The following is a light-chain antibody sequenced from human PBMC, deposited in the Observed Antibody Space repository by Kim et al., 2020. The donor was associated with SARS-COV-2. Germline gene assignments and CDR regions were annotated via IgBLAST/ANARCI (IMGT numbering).Light chain of an antibody. CDR3: MIWPRNAVL. CDR2: YFSDSDK. CDR1: SAINVGSHN. J-gene: IGLJ2*01. V-gene: IGLV5-37*01. Sequence: LTGTGPSAINVGSHNVYWFQQKPGSPPRYLLYYFSDSDKGQGSGVPSRFSGSKDASANTGILLISGLQSEDEADYYCMIWPRNAVLFGGGTQLTVL.